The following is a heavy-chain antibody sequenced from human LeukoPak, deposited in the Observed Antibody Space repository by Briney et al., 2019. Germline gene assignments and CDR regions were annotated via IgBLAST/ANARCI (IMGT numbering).Heavy chain of an antibody. V-gene: IGHV3-23*01. D-gene: IGHD2-8*01. Sequence: PGGSLRLSCAASGFTFSSYAMSWVRQAPGKGLEWVSAISGSGGSTYYADSVKGRFTISRDNSKNTLYLQMNSLRAEDTAVYSCAKDQIVLMVYAPFDYWGRGTLVTVSS. CDR1: GFTFSSYA. CDR3: AKDQIVLMVYAPFDY. CDR2: ISGSGGST. J-gene: IGHJ4*02.